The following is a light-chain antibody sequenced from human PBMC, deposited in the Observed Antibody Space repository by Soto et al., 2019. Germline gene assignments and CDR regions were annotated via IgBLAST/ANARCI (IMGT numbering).Light chain of an antibody. CDR3: QQYYSTPLT. CDR2: WAS. V-gene: IGKV4-1*01. J-gene: IGKJ1*01. Sequence: DIVMTQSPDSLAVSLGERATINCKSSQTVLDSSNNKDYLTWYQQKPGQPPKLLIYWASTRKFGVPDRYSGSGSWTDFTLTISSLQAEDLALYSCQQYYSTPLTFGHGTAVEIK. CDR1: QTVLDSSNNKDY.